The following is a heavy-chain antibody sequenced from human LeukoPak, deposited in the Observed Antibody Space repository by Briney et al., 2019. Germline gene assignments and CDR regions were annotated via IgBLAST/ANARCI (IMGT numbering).Heavy chain of an antibody. D-gene: IGHD3-3*01. V-gene: IGHV1-69*13. Sequence: SVKVSCKASGGIFANYAISWVRKAPGQGLGWMGGIIPIFGSGHSAQKFQGRLTITADESTRTTYMELSSLRSEDTAVYYCAKGHDDFRQFDFWGQGTLVIVSS. CDR3: AKGHDDFRQFDF. J-gene: IGHJ4*02. CDR1: GGIFANYA. CDR2: IIPIFGSG.